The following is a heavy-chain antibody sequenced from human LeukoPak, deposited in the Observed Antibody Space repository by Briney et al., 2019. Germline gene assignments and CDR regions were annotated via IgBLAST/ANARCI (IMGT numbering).Heavy chain of an antibody. Sequence: GGSLRLSCAASGFTFDDYGMSWVRQAPGKGLEWVSGINWNGGSTGYADSVKGRFTISRDNAKNSLYLQMNSLRAEDTAVYYCATFVLSGDDAFDIWGQGTMVTVSS. CDR1: GFTFDDYG. V-gene: IGHV3-20*04. J-gene: IGHJ3*02. D-gene: IGHD6-6*01. CDR2: INWNGGST. CDR3: ATFVLSGDDAFDI.